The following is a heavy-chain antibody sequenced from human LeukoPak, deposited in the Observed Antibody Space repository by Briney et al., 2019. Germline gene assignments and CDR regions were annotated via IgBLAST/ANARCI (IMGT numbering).Heavy chain of an antibody. Sequence: GGSLRLACVASGLTSRRDSTNWVRQAPGDGMEWDSTISRSSDYIYHADSVRGRFTISRGNARNSLYLQMNSLRAEDTAVYYCARDLSLGMPGGSDFWGQGILVTVSS. CDR1: GLTSRRDS. D-gene: IGHD6-25*01. CDR2: ISRSSDYI. J-gene: IGHJ4*02. CDR3: ARDLSLGMPGGSDF. V-gene: IGHV3-21*06.